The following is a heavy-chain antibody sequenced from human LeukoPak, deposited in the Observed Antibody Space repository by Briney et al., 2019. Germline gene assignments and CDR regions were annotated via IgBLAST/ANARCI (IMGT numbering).Heavy chain of an antibody. CDR3: AKGRYYGSGSNDFYFDL. Sequence: PGGSLRLSCAASGFTFSSYALSWVRQAPGKGLEWVSGISENGGTTFYADSVKGRFTITRDNSKNTLYLQMNSLRAEDTAVYYCAKGRYYGSGSNDFYFDLWGRGTLVTVSS. V-gene: IGHV3-23*01. D-gene: IGHD3-10*01. J-gene: IGHJ2*01. CDR2: ISENGGTT. CDR1: GFTFSSYA.